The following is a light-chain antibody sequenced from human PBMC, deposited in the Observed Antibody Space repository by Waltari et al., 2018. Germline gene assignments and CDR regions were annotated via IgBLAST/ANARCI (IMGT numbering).Light chain of an antibody. CDR3: QKYGTLPST. J-gene: IGKJ1*01. V-gene: IGKV3-20*01. Sequence: EIVWPQSPGTRPLSRGGRATLSCRASQSVSRTLAWYQQKPGQAPSLLIYDASSRATGIPDRFSGSGSGTDFSLTISRLEPEDFAVYYCQKYGTLPSTFGQGTKVEIK. CDR1: QSVSRT. CDR2: DAS.